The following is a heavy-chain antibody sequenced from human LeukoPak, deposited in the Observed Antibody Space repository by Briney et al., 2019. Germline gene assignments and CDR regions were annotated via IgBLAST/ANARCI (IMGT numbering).Heavy chain of an antibody. CDR2: INHSGST. Sequence: SETLSLTCAVYGGSFSGYYWSWIRQPPGKGLEWIGEINHSGSTNYNPSLKSRVTISVDTSKNQFSLKLSSVTAADTAVYYCARLPYYGSGSWFDPWGQGTLVTVSS. D-gene: IGHD3-10*01. J-gene: IGHJ5*02. CDR1: GGSFSGYY. V-gene: IGHV4-34*01. CDR3: ARLPYYGSGSWFDP.